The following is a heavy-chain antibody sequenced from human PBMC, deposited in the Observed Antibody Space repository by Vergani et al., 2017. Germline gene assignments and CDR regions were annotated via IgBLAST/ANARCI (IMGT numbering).Heavy chain of an antibody. Sequence: EVQLLESGGGLVQPGGSLRLSCAASGFTFSSYAMSWVRQAPGKGLEWVSAISGSGGSTYYADSVKGRFTIARDNSKNTLYLQMNSLRAEDTAVFYCARDTGTTSDAFDIWGQGTMVTVSS. J-gene: IGHJ3*02. D-gene: IGHD1-14*01. V-gene: IGHV3-23*01. CDR3: ARDTGTTSDAFDI. CDR2: ISGSGGST. CDR1: GFTFSSYA.